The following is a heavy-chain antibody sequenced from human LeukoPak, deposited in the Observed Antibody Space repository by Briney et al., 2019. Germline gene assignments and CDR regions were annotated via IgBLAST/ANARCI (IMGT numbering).Heavy chain of an antibody. CDR1: GFTFSTYG. J-gene: IGHJ3*02. D-gene: IGHD7-27*01. Sequence: GGSLRLSCAASGFTFSTYGMSWVRQAPGKGLEWVSGISGSGGSTYYADSVKGRFTISRDNSKNTLYLQMNSLRAEDTAVYYCAKDNRGEQDAFDIWGQGTMVTVSS. CDR3: AKDNRGEQDAFDI. V-gene: IGHV3-23*01. CDR2: ISGSGGST.